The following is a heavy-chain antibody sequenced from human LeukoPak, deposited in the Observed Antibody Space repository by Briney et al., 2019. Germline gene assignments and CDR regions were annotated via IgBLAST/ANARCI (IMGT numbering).Heavy chain of an antibody. J-gene: IGHJ5*02. CDR1: GXTFRSYG. V-gene: IGHV3-30*18. CDR3: AKDTSHSSSWYENWFDP. D-gene: IGHD6-13*01. CDR2: ISYDGSNK. Sequence: GGSLRLSCAASGXTFRSYGMHWVRQALGKGLEWVAVISYDGSNKYYADSVKGRFTISRDNSKNTLYLQMNSLRTEDTAVYYCAKDTSHSSSWYENWFDPWGQGTLVTVSS.